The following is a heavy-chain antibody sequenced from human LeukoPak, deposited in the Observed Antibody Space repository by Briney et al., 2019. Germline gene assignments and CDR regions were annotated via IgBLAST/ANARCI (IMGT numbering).Heavy chain of an antibody. Sequence: PGGSLRLSCAASGFTFSSYAMSWVRQAPGKGLEWVSAISGSGSSTYYADSVKGRFTISRDNSKNTLYLQMNSLRAEDTAVYYCAKCSSYYSGSYVYWGQGTLVTVSS. CDR2: ISGSGSST. CDR1: GFTFSSYA. V-gene: IGHV3-23*01. J-gene: IGHJ4*02. CDR3: AKCSSYYSGSYVY. D-gene: IGHD1-26*01.